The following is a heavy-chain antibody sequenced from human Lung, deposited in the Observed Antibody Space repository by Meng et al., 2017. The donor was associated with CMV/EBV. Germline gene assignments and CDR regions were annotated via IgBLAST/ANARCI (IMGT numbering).Heavy chain of an antibody. CDR2: IGTVGDT. J-gene: IGHJ4*02. CDR1: GFTFSTYD. Sequence: SCTSSGFTFSTYDFHWVRQPTGKGLEWVSSIGTVGDTYSIGSVKGRFIISREDAKNSVYLQMNGLRDGDTGVYYCARARSPTHIDYWGQGALVTVSS. CDR3: ARARSPTHIDY. V-gene: IGHV3-13*01.